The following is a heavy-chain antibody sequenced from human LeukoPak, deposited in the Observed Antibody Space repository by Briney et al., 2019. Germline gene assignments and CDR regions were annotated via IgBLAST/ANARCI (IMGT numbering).Heavy chain of an antibody. J-gene: IGHJ3*01. CDR3: AILNSHDDFDV. Sequence: PGGSLRLSCAASGFTFSSYSMNWVRQAPGKGLEWVSSISSSSSYIYYADSVKGRFTISRDNAKNSLYLQMNSLRAEDTALYYCAILNSHDDFDVWGQGTMVTVSS. CDR2: ISSSSSYI. V-gene: IGHV3-21*04. CDR1: GFTFSSYS. D-gene: IGHD2-21*01.